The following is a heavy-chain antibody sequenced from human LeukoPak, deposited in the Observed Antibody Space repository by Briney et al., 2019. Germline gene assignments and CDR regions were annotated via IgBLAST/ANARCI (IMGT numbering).Heavy chain of an antibody. D-gene: IGHD3-22*01. Sequence: PGGSLRLSCAASGFTFSDYYMSWIRQAPGKGLEWVSYISSSGNTIYYADSVKGRFTISRDNAKNSLYLQMNSLRAEDTAVYYCAASSGYYRGAFDIWGQGTMVTVSS. CDR2: ISSSGNTI. J-gene: IGHJ3*02. CDR1: GFTFSDYY. V-gene: IGHV3-11*01. CDR3: AASSGYYRGAFDI.